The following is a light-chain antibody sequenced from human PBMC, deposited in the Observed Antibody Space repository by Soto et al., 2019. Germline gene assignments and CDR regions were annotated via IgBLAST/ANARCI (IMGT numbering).Light chain of an antibody. Sequence: QAVVTQPPSVSAAPGQKVTISCSGSSSNIGNNYVSWYQQLPGTAPKLLIYDNDKRPSGIPDRFSGSKSGTSATLGITGVQTGDEADYYCGTWDSSLSALFGGGTKVTVL. J-gene: IGLJ2*01. V-gene: IGLV1-51*01. CDR3: GTWDSSLSAL. CDR1: SSNIGNNY. CDR2: DND.